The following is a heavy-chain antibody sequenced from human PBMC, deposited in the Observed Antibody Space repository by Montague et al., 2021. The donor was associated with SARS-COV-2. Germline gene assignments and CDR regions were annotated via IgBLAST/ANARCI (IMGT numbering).Heavy chain of an antibody. Sequence: SLRLSCAASGFTFSSYAMSWVRQAPGKGLEWVSAISGSGGTTWYADSVKGRFTISRDNSKNTLYLQMNSLRAEDTAVYYCAKSPSGWWLFGYWGQGTLVTVSS. CDR3: AKSPSGWWLFGY. V-gene: IGHV3-23*01. CDR2: ISGSGGTT. CDR1: GFTFSSYA. D-gene: IGHD6-19*01. J-gene: IGHJ4*02.